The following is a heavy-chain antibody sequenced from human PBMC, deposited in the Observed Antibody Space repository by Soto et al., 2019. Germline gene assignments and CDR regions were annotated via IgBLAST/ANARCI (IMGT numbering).Heavy chain of an antibody. V-gene: IGHV3-30*18. CDR3: AKAGGRYGGGSYSDY. D-gene: IGHD3-16*01. CDR1: GFTFSSYG. J-gene: IGHJ4*02. CDR2: ISYDGSNK. Sequence: QVQLVESGGGVVQPGRSLRLSCAASGFTFSSYGMHWVRQAPGKGLEWVAVISYDGSNKYYADSVKGRFTISRDNSKNTLYLQMTSLGAEATAVYYCAKAGGRYGGGSYSDYWGQGTLVTVSS.